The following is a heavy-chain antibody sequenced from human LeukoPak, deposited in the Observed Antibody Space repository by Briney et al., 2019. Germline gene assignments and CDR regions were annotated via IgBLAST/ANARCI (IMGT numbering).Heavy chain of an antibody. CDR3: ARGPERTGVGTRYYYDMDV. Sequence: PGGSLRLSCAASGFTFRSYEMNWVRQAPGKGLEWVSYISSSGSTIYYADSVKGRFTISRDNAKNSLFLQMNSLRAEDTAVYYCARGPERTGVGTRYYYDMDVWGQGTTVTVSS. V-gene: IGHV3-48*03. CDR2: ISSSGSTI. D-gene: IGHD2-8*01. CDR1: GFTFRSYE. J-gene: IGHJ6*02.